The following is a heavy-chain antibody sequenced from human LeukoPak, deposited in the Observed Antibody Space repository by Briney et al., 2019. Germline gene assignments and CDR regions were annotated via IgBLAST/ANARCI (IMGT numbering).Heavy chain of an antibody. Sequence: ASVKVSCKASGYTFTSYGISWVRQAPAQGLEWMGWISANNGSTNYAQTLQGRVTVTTDTSTSTAYMELRSLRSDDTAVYYCARVFCSGGSCYYGHIDYWGQGTLVTVSS. CDR2: ISANNGST. CDR1: GYTFTSYG. J-gene: IGHJ4*02. CDR3: ARVFCSGGSCYYGHIDY. D-gene: IGHD2-15*01. V-gene: IGHV1-18*01.